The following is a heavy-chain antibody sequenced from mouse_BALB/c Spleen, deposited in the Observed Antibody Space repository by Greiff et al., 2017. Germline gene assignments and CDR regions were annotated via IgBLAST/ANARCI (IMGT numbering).Heavy chain of an antibody. D-gene: IGHD2-14*01. Sequence: VQLKQSGPGLVKPSQSLSLTCSVTGYSITSGYYWNWIRQFPGNKLEWMGYISYDGSNNYNPSLKNRISITRDTSKNQFFLKLNSVTTEDTATYYCAREGVRRGFAYWGQGTLVTVSA. J-gene: IGHJ3*01. V-gene: IGHV3-6*02. CDR3: AREGVRRGFAY. CDR1: GYSITSGYY. CDR2: ISYDGSN.